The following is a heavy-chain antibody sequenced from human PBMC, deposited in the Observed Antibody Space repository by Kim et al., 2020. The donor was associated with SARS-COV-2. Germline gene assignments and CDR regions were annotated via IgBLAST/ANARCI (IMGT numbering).Heavy chain of an antibody. J-gene: IGHJ4*02. V-gene: IGHV4-39*01. CDR3: IFGVAATANS. CDR2: IHYTGTT. CDR1: GGSISISTYY. Sequence: SGTLSLTCTVSGGSISISTYYWGWIRQPPGKGLEWIGSIHYTGTTYYNPSLKSRITISVDTSKNQFFLKMSSVTAADTAVYFSIFGVAATANSWGQGTLVTVSS. D-gene: IGHD2-15*01.